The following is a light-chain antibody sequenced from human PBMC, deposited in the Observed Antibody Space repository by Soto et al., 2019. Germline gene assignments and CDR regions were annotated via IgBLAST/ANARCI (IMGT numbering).Light chain of an antibody. CDR2: KAS. CDR1: QTINSW. Sequence: DIQMTQSPSTLSASVRDRVTITCRASQTINSWLAWYQQRPGKAPRLLIYKASTLESGVPSRFSGSGSGTEFTLTISTLQPDDFATYYCQQYDSIPYTFVQGTKLEIK. V-gene: IGKV1-5*03. J-gene: IGKJ2*01. CDR3: QQYDSIPYT.